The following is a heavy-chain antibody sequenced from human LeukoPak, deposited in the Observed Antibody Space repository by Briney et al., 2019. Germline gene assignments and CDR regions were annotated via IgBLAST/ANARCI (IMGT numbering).Heavy chain of an antibody. D-gene: IGHD6-19*01. J-gene: IGHJ4*02. CDR2: IKQDGSET. CDR1: GFTFSSYW. Sequence: PGGSLRLSCAASGFTFSSYWMTWVRQAPGKGLEWVANIKQDGSETYYVDSVKGRFTISRDNAKNPLYLQMNSLRAEDTAVYYCARDNIPRYSSGLDYFDYWGQGTLVTVSS. V-gene: IGHV3-7*01. CDR3: ARDNIPRYSSGLDYFDY.